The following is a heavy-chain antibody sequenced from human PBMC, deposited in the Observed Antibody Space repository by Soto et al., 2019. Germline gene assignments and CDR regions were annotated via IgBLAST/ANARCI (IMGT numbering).Heavy chain of an antibody. D-gene: IGHD6-13*01. V-gene: IGHV4-59*01. J-gene: IGHJ3*02. CDR1: GGSISSYY. Sequence: SETLSLTCTVSGGSISSYYWSWIRQPPGKGLEWIGYIYYSGSTNYNPSLKSRVTISVDTSKNQFSLKLSSVTAADTAVYYCARLGTMSIAAAGRSAFDIWGQGTMVTVSS. CDR2: IYYSGST. CDR3: ARLGTMSIAAAGRSAFDI.